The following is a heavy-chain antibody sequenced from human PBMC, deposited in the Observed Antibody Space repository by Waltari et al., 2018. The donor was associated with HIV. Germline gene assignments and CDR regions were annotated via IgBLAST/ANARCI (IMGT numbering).Heavy chain of an antibody. CDR2: ISSGGQLK. CDR3: AREARGSKWGDWLFDL. Sequence: QWDLLAWGGGGVPPGEVPEPSCASPGFHLQHYSFPRVRQAPGKGLEWLASISSGGQLKYYADSANGRFTISRDNSNNTVYLQLNKLTLEDTALYLCAREARGSKWGDWLFDLWGRGTRVTVSS. D-gene: IGHD7-27*01. J-gene: IGHJ2*01. V-gene: IGHV3-30*01. CDR1: GFHLQHYS.